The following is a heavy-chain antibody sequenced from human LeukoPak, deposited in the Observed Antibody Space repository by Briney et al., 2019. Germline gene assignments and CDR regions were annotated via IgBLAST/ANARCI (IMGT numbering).Heavy chain of an antibody. V-gene: IGHV3-23*01. CDR3: AKDGVATITYDY. D-gene: IGHD5-12*01. J-gene: IGHJ4*02. Sequence: TGGSLRLSCAASGFTFSSYAMRWVGQAPGKGLEWVSVISGSGGATYYADSVKGRFTISRHNSKNTLYLQMNSLRAEDTAVYYCAKDGVATITYDYWGQGTLVTVSS. CDR1: GFTFSSYA. CDR2: ISGSGGAT.